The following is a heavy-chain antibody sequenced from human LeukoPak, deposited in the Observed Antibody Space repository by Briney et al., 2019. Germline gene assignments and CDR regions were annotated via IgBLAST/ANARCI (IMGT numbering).Heavy chain of an antibody. Sequence: GGSLRPSCVASGLTFRRYWMTWVRQAPGKGRDGVANIKQDGSEKYYVDSVKGRFTISRDNAKNSLYLQMNSLRAEDTAVYYCARDGSYGWVPVAEYYFDYWGQGTLVTVSS. CDR3: ARDGSYGWVPVAEYYFDY. V-gene: IGHV3-7*04. D-gene: IGHD5-18*01. J-gene: IGHJ4*02. CDR2: IKQDGSEK. CDR1: GLTFRRYW.